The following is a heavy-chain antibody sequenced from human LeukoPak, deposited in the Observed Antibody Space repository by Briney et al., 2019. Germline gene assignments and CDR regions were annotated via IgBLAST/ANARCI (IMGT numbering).Heavy chain of an antibody. Sequence: ASVKVSCKASGYTFTGYYMHWVRQAPGQGLEWMGWINPNSGGTNYAQKFQGRVTMTRDTSISTAYMELSRPRSDDTAVYYCARDYLAARDYYYYYMDVWGKGTTVTVSS. CDR3: ARDYLAARDYYYYYMDV. J-gene: IGHJ6*03. D-gene: IGHD6-6*01. CDR2: INPNSGGT. V-gene: IGHV1-2*02. CDR1: GYTFTGYY.